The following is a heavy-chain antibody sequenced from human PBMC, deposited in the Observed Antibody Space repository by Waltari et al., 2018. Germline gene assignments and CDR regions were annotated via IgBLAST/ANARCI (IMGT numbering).Heavy chain of an antibody. D-gene: IGHD3-10*01. CDR1: GGTISSHY. CDR2: TYISGST. J-gene: IGHJ4*02. V-gene: IGHV4-4*07. CDR3: ARLSGSGSRAFDY. Sequence: QVQLQESGPGPVTPSETLSFTCSLSGGTISSHYWSWIRQPAGKGLEWIGRTYISGSTTYNPSLESRVTMSVDTSKRQLSLRLTSVTAADTAVYYCARLSGSGSRAFDYWGQGTLVTVSS.